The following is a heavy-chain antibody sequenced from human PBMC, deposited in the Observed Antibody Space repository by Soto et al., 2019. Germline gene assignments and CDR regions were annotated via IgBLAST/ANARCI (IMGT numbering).Heavy chain of an antibody. D-gene: IGHD3-22*01. V-gene: IGHV3-23*01. CDR1: VFTFSSYG. J-gene: IGHJ4*02. CDR3: VKQSTSGYPLPYYFDY. CDR2: ISGSGGTT. Sequence: GGSLRLSCAVSVFTFSSYGMSWVRQAPGKGLEWVSAISGSGGTTFYADSVKGRFTISRDNSKDEVYLQMNSLRAEDTAVYYCVKQSTSGYPLPYYFDYWGQGTLVTVSS.